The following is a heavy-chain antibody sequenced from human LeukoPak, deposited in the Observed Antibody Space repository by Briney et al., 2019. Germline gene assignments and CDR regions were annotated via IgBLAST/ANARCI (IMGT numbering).Heavy chain of an antibody. J-gene: IGHJ4*02. CDR3: ARGGEMATYDY. D-gene: IGHD5-24*01. V-gene: IGHV1-69*06. CDR2: IIPIFGTA. CDR1: GGTFSSYA. Sequence: SVKLSCKASGGTFSSYAISWVRQAPGQGLEWMGGIIPIFGTANYAQKFQGRVTITADKSTNTAYMELSSLRSEDTAVYYCARGGEMATYDYWGEGTLVTVSS.